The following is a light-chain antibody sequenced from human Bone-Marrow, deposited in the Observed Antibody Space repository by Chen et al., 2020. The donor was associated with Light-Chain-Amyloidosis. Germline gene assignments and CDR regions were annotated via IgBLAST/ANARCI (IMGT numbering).Light chain of an antibody. CDR3: SSFTITNTWI. CDR1: SSDVGDYNY. CDR2: EVT. J-gene: IGLJ2*01. Sequence: QSALTQPASVSGSPGQSITIPCTGTSSDVGDYNYVSWYQQNPGTAPKLMIYEVTNRPPGISIRCSGSKSGNTASLTISGLQAEDEADYYCSSFTITNTWIFGGGTKLTVL. V-gene: IGLV2-14*01.